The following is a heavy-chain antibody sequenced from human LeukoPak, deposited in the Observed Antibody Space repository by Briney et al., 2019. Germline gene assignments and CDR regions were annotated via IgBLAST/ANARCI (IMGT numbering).Heavy chain of an antibody. CDR3: ATLQWTVTTWY. CDR1: GFSFSSYA. Sequence: GGSLRLSCAASGFSFSSYAMSWVRQAPGKGLEWVSAISGSGGSTYYADSVKGRFTISRDNSKNTLYLQMNSLRAEDTAVYYCATLQWTVTTWYWGQGTLVTVSS. D-gene: IGHD4-17*01. V-gene: IGHV3-23*01. J-gene: IGHJ4*02. CDR2: ISGSGGST.